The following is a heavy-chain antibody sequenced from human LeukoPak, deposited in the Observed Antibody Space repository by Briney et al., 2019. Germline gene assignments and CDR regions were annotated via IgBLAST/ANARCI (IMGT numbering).Heavy chain of an antibody. Sequence: PGGSLRLSCAASGFTFSSYEMNWVRQAPGKGLEWVSYISSSGSTIYYADSVKGRFTISRDNAKNSLYLQMNSLRAEDTAVYYCARVISYVGGVRFDPWGQGTLVTVSS. CDR1: GFTFSSYE. J-gene: IGHJ5*02. CDR3: ARVISYVGGVRFDP. D-gene: IGHD3-16*01. V-gene: IGHV3-48*03. CDR2: ISSSGSTI.